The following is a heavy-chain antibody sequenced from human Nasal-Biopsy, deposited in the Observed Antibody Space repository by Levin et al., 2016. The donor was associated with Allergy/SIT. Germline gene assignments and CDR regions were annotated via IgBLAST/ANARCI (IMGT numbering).Heavy chain of an antibody. D-gene: IGHD3-22*01. V-gene: IGHV3-23*01. CDR1: GFSFSSYA. CDR3: AREHYDSSGYRSPGYFDC. J-gene: IGHJ4*02. CDR2: ISDSGGST. Sequence: GESLKISCAASGFSFSSYAMSWVRQAPGKGLEWVSVISDSGGSTYYADSVKGRFTISRDNSKNTLYLQMNSLRAEDTAVYFCAREHYDSSGYRSPGYFDCWGQGTLVTVSS.